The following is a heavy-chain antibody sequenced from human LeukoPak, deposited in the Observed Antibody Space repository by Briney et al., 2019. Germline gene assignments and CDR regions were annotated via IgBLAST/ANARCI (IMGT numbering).Heavy chain of an antibody. CDR2: IYPGDSDT. J-gene: IGHJ4*02. V-gene: IGHV5-51*01. D-gene: IGHD6-19*01. Sequence: GESLKISCKGSGYSFNTYWIGWVRQMPGKGPEWTGIIYPGDSDTRYSPSYQGQVTIAADKSISTAYLRWSSLKASDTAMYYCARRDIAVAGTFDYWGQGTLVTVSS. CDR1: GYSFNTYW. CDR3: ARRDIAVAGTFDY.